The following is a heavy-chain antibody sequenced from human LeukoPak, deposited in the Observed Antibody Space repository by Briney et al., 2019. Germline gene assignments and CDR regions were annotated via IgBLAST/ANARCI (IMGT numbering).Heavy chain of an antibody. D-gene: IGHD2-21*01. CDR2: IRSKTYGGTT. CDR3: TRDRVGLWWFN. Sequence: PGGSLRLSCAASGFTFSSYAMSWVRQAPGKGREWVGFIRSKTYGGTTEYAASVKGRFTISRDDSKSIAYLQMNSLKTEDTAVYYCTRDRVGLWWFNWGQGTLVTVSS. CDR1: GFTFSSYA. J-gene: IGHJ4*02. V-gene: IGHV3-49*04.